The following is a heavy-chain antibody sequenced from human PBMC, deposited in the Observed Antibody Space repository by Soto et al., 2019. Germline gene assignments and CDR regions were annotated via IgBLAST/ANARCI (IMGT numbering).Heavy chain of an antibody. CDR1: GYTFTTYA. CDR2: INAGSADI. CDR3: ARVGRRGYSYGHFAY. Sequence: ASVKVSCKASGYTFTTYALHWVRQAPGQRLEWMGWINAGSADIKYSQKFQGRVTITRDTSASTVYMELSSLRSEDTAVYYCARVGRRGYSYGHFAYWGQGTLVTVSS. D-gene: IGHD5-18*01. J-gene: IGHJ4*02. V-gene: IGHV1-3*01.